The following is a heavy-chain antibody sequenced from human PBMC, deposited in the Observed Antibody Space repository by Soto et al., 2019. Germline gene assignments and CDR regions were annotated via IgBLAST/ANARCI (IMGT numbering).Heavy chain of an antibody. J-gene: IGHJ6*02. Sequence: SHTLSLTCAISGDSVSTNSAAWNWIRQSPSRGLEWLGRTYYRSKWFNDYAESVKSRITINPDTSKNPFSLQLNSVTPEDTAVYYCAKARSQPCDFLYGLDGRCQGTTVT. V-gene: IGHV6-1*01. CDR2: TYYRSKWFN. CDR3: AKARSQPCDFLYGLDG. CDR1: GDSVSTNSAA.